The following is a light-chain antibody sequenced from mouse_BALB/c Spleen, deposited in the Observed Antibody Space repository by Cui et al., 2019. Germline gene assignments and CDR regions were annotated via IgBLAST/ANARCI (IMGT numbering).Light chain of an antibody. Sequence: NIVLTNSPASLAVSLGQRATLSCRASESVVRYGNSFMHWYQQKPGQPPKLLIYLASNLESGVPARFSGSGSRTDFTLTIDPVEADDAATYYCQQNNEDPWTFGGGTKLEIK. CDR3: QQNNEDPWT. J-gene: IGKJ1*01. CDR1: ESVVRYGNSF. V-gene: IGKV3-10*01. CDR2: LAS.